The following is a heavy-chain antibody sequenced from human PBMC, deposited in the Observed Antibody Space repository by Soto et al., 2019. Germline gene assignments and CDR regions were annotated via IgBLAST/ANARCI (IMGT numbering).Heavy chain of an antibody. V-gene: IGHV4-34*01. CDR3: ASSIRGYSYGYDYYYYGMDV. D-gene: IGHD5-18*01. J-gene: IGHJ6*02. CDR2: INHSGST. CDR1: GGSFSGYY. Sequence: PSETLSLTCAVYGGSFSGYYWSWIRQPPGKGLEWIGEINHSGSTNYNPSLKSRVTISVDTSKNQFSLKLGSVTAADTAVYYCASSIRGYSYGYDYYYYGMDVWGQGTTVTVSS.